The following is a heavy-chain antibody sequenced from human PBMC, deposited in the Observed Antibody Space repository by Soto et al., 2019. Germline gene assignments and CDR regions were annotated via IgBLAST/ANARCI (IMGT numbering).Heavy chain of an antibody. D-gene: IGHD6-13*01. Sequence: ASVKVSCKASGYTFTGYYMHWVRQAPGQGLEWMGWINPNSGGTNYAQKFQGWVTMTRDTSSSTAYMELSRLRSDDTAVYYCARGYSSSWYWFDPWGQGTLVNVSA. V-gene: IGHV1-2*04. CDR3: ARGYSSSWYWFDP. CDR2: INPNSGGT. J-gene: IGHJ5*02. CDR1: GYTFTGYY.